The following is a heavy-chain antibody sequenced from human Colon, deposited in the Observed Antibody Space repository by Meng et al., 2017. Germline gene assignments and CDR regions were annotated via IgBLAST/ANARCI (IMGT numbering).Heavy chain of an antibody. D-gene: IGHD3-22*01. V-gene: IGHV4-4*02. J-gene: IGHJ4*02. CDR1: GGSITNDNW. CDR2: IFHAGNT. Sequence: QVQLQESGPGLVKPSGTLSLTCAVPGGSITNDNWWSWVRQPPGKGLEWIGEIFHAGNTNYNPSLKSRVTMSLDKSKNQFSLTLTSVTAADTAVYYCARDFHSTMTVFDSWGQGTLVTVSS. CDR3: ARDFHSTMTVFDS.